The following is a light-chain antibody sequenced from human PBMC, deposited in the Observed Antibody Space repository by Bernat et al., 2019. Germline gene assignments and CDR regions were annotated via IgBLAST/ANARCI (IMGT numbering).Light chain of an antibody. CDR3: HQSDRNPWT. CDR2: AVP. J-gene: IGKJ1*01. CDR1: QTISRY. Sequence: DIQMTQSPPSLSAAVGDRVTITCRASQTISRYLKWYQQKPGKAPRLLIYAVPSLQSGVPLRLSGSGSGTDFTLTISSLQPEDAATYHCHQSDRNPWTFGQGTKVE. V-gene: IGKV1-39*01.